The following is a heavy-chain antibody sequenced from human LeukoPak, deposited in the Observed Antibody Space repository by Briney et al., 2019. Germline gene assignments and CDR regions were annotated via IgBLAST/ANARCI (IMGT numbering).Heavy chain of an antibody. V-gene: IGHV5-51*01. J-gene: IGHJ4*02. D-gene: IGHD1-26*01. CDR3: ARPSGTAYYFDY. Sequence: PGESLKISCKGSGYSFTSYWIGLGRQMPGKGLEVIGISYRGDSDNIYSPAFQGQVTISADKSISTAYLQWSSLKASDTAMYYCARPSGTAYYFDYWGQGTLVTVSS. CDR2: SYRGDSDN. CDR1: GYSFTSYW.